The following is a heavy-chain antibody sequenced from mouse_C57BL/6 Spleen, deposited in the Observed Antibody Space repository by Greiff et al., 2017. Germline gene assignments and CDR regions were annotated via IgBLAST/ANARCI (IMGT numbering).Heavy chain of an antibody. CDR2: INPSTGGT. CDR1: GYSFTGYY. D-gene: IGHD2-4*01. V-gene: IGHV1-42*01. CDR3: ARRLDYAWFAY. J-gene: IGHJ3*01. Sequence: VQLQQSGPELVKPGASVKISCKASGYSFTGYYMNWVKQSPEKSLEWIGEINPSTGGTTYNQKFKAKATLTVDKSSSTAYMQLKSLTSEDSAVYYCARRLDYAWFAYGGQGTLVTVSA.